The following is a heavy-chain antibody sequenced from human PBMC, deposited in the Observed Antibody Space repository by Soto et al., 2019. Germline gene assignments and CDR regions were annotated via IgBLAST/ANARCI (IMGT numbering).Heavy chain of an antibody. CDR2: IYHSGST. J-gene: IGHJ4*02. V-gene: IGHV4-4*02. D-gene: IGHD2-21*02. CDR3: ARVLAAAGTVVVTAIPENLYYFDY. Sequence: QVQLQESGPGLVKPSGTLSLTCAVSGGSISSSNWWSWVRQPPGKGLEWIGEIYHSGSTNYNPSLKSRVTISVDKSKNQFSLKLSSVTAADTAVYYCARVLAAAGTVVVTAIPENLYYFDYWGQGTLVTVSS. CDR1: GGSISSSNW.